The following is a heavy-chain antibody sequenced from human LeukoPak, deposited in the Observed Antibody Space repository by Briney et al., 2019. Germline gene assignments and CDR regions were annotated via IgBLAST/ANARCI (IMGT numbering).Heavy chain of an antibody. J-gene: IGHJ6*03. D-gene: IGHD3-10*01. Sequence: GGSLRLSCAASGFTFSTYWMTWVRQAPGKGLEWVGNIKQDGSEIYYVDSVKGRFTISRDNAKNSLYLQMNSLRAEDTAVYYCARVGPAYSYYMDVWAKGTTVTVSS. CDR1: GFTFSTYW. CDR2: IKQDGSEI. V-gene: IGHV3-7*01. CDR3: ARVGPAYSYYMDV.